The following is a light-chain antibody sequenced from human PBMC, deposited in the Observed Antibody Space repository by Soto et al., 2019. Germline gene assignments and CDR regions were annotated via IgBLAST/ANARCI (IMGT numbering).Light chain of an antibody. CDR2: GAS. V-gene: IGKV3-15*01. CDR3: QQYEKGTRT. CDR1: QSIXRN. Sequence: IVMTQSPATLSVSPGERATLYCRASQSIXRNLAWSQQTRGQPPRILXDGASTRATGGPARLSGSGSATEFTLPISNLQSEDFAVYHCQQYEKGTRTFGQGTKVDIK. J-gene: IGKJ1*01.